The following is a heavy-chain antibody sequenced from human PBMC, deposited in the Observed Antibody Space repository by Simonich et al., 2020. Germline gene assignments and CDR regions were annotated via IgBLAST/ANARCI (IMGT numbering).Heavy chain of an antibody. CDR1: GGSISSYY. Sequence: QVQLQESGPGLVKPSETLSLTCTVSGGSISSYYWSWIRQPPGKGLEWIWYIYYRWNTNHNPALKSRVTISVDTSKNQFSLKLSSVTAADTAVYYCARHDRWLQFYFDYWGQGTLVTVSS. CDR2: IYYRWNT. CDR3: ARHDRWLQFYFDY. J-gene: IGHJ4*02. V-gene: IGHV4-59*08. D-gene: IGHD5-12*01.